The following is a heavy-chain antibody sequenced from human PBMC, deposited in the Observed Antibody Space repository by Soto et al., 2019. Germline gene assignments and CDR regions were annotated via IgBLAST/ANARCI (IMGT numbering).Heavy chain of an antibody. CDR3: AREPEGIAAALDY. Sequence: WWSLRLSCSASVFTFRTYGMNWFRRAPGGGLEWVASISSSGSFIYYADSVKGRFTISRDDAEKSLYLQMNSLRAEDTALYYCAREPEGIAAALDYWGRGTLVTVSS. CDR2: ISSSGSFI. D-gene: IGHD6-13*01. J-gene: IGHJ4*02. CDR1: VFTFRTYG. V-gene: IGHV3-21*01.